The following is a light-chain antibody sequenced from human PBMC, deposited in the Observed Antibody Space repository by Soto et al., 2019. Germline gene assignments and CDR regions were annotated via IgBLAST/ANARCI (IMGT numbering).Light chain of an antibody. CDR3: PQRQSWRRT. CDR1: QYINTR. Sequence: EIVLTQSPATLSSFPGDRVTLSCRASQYINTRLAWYQHRPGQAPRLLIYQSTIGAAGIPARFRASGCGTDFALTISDVQAEDFVLYFYPQRQSWRRTFGQGTKVDI. J-gene: IGKJ1*01. CDR2: QST. V-gene: IGKV3-11*01.